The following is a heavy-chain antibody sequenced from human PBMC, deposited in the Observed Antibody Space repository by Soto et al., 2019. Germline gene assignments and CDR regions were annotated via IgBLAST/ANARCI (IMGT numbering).Heavy chain of an antibody. CDR3: AGDPYYYGSAF. V-gene: IGHV3-11*01. CDR1: GFRFSDHY. CDR2: ISSSGTTM. Sequence: QVQLVESGGGLVEPGGSLRLSCAASGFRFSDHYMTWIRQAPGKGLEWVSKISSSGTTMYYADSVKGRFTVSRDNAQNSLYLQVNSLRAEDTAVYYCAGDPYYYGSAFWGQGTLVTVSS. D-gene: IGHD3-10*01. J-gene: IGHJ4*02.